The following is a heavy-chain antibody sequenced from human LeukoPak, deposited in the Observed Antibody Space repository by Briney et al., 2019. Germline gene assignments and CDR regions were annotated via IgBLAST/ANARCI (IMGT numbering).Heavy chain of an antibody. CDR1: GFSLSFYT. Sequence: GGSLRLSCAASGFSLSFYTMSWVRQAPGKGLEWVSSISSSSTYRYHADSVKGRFTISRDNTYNSLYLQMNSLRAEDTAVYYCARGADSGWFGELSFFYWGQGALVTVSS. J-gene: IGHJ4*02. D-gene: IGHD3-10*01. CDR2: ISSSSTYR. CDR3: ARGADSGWFGELSFFY. V-gene: IGHV3-21*06.